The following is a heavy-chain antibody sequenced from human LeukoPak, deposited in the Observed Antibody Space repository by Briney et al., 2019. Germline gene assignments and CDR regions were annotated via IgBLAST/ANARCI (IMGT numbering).Heavy chain of an antibody. V-gene: IGHV3-7*04. CDR3: ARGHPYYYDSSGYFARGRVFDY. J-gene: IGHJ4*02. CDR1: GFTFSSYW. CDR2: IKQDGSEK. D-gene: IGHD3-22*01. Sequence: GGSLRLSCAASGFTFSSYWMSWVRQAPGKGLEWVANIKQDGSEKYYVDSVKGRFTISRDNAKNSLYLQMNSLRAEDTAVYYCARGHPYYYDSSGYFARGRVFDYWDQGTLVTVSS.